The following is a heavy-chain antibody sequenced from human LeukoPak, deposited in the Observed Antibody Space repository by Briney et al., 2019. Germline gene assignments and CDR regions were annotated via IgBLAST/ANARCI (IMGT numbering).Heavy chain of an antibody. CDR2: ITSSSSYI. CDR3: ARDRDISGYCSGGTCPLDY. CDR1: GFTFSTYS. J-gene: IGHJ4*02. V-gene: IGHV3-21*01. Sequence: PGGSLRLSRAASGFTFSTYSMNWVRQAPGKGLEWVSSITSSSSYIYYADSVKGRFTISRDNAKNSLFLQMNSLRAEDTAVYYCARDRDISGYCSGGTCPLDYWGQGTLVTVSS. D-gene: IGHD2-15*01.